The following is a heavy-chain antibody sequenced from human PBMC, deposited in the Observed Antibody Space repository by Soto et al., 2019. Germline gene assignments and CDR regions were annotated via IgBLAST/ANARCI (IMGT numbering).Heavy chain of an antibody. D-gene: IGHD2-2*01. CDR2: ITWNSGSV. CDR3: ARAYCISDICYFDY. Sequence: DVLLVESGGGLLQPGRSLRLSCAASGFTFDNHAMHWVRQAPGKGLEWVSGITWNSGSVAYADSVKGRFTISRENAKNSLYLQMNALRTDDTAFYYCARAYCISDICYFDYWGQGTLVTVSS. V-gene: IGHV3-9*01. CDR1: GFTFDNHA. J-gene: IGHJ4*02.